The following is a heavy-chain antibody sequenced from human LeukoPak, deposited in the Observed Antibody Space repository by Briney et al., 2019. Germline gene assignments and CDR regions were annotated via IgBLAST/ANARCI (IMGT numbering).Heavy chain of an antibody. J-gene: IGHJ4*02. V-gene: IGHV3-74*01. CDR1: GITLSRYW. Sequence: AGGSLRLSRAASGITLSRYWMHWVRQAPGKGLVWVSRINSDGSRTNYVDSVKGRFTISRDNAKNTLYLQMNSLRAEDTAVYYCARGVGYGALVDFWCQGTLVTVSS. CDR3: ARGVGYGALVDF. CDR2: INSDGSRT. D-gene: IGHD4-17*01.